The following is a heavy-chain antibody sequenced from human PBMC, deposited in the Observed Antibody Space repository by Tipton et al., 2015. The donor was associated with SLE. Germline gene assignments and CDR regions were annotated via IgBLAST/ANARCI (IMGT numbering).Heavy chain of an antibody. D-gene: IGHD2-15*01. Sequence: TPSLTCSVSGGSISSYYWSWIRQPPGKGLEWIGYMYYSGSTDYNPSLKSRVTISVDTSKNQFSLKLSSVTAADTAVYYCARVGCSGGSCYSEDYWGQGTLVTVSS. CDR2: MYYSGST. CDR1: GGSISSYY. V-gene: IGHV4-59*12. J-gene: IGHJ4*02. CDR3: ARVGCSGGSCYSEDY.